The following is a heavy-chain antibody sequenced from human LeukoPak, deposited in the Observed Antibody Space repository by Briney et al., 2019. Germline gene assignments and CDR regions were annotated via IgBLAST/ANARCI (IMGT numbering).Heavy chain of an antibody. CDR1: GGTIDRSSYY. CDR3: ARGHDENAFDI. D-gene: IGHD3-3*01. J-gene: IGHJ3*02. CDR2: LNHHGGT. V-gene: IGHV4-39*07. Sequence: SETLSLTCIVSGGTIDRSSYYWGWIRQPPGKGLEWIESLNHHGGTHYNPSLKSRVTISVDTPKNQFSLKLSSVTAADTAVYYCARGHDENAFDIWGQGTMVTVSS.